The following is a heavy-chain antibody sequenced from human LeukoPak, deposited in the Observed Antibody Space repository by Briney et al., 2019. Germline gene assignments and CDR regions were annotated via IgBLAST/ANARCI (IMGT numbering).Heavy chain of an antibody. CDR1: GGSISSYY. Sequence: SETLSLTCTVSGGSISSYYWSWIRQPPGKGLEWIGYIYYSGSTNYNPSLKSRVTISVDTFKNQFSLKLSSVTAADTAVYYCARGQVRELLPFDYWGQGTLVTVSS. D-gene: IGHD1-26*01. V-gene: IGHV4-59*01. CDR3: ARGQVRELLPFDY. CDR2: IYYSGST. J-gene: IGHJ4*02.